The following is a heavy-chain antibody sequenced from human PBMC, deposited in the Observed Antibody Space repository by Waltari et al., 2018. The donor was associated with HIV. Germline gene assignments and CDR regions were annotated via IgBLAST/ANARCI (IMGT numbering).Heavy chain of an antibody. J-gene: IGHJ2*01. D-gene: IGHD2-21*01. V-gene: IGHV4-30-4*08. CDR3: ARGDPAGAGRIRYSDL. Sequence: QVPLQESGPGLVRPSQTLSLTCSVSGGSISYNDYYWHWIRQPPGKGLEWVGYIYFTGTTAYNPSLNNRLSRTVDRPKNQFSRNLNSVTAADTAVYFCARGDPAGAGRIRYSDLWGRGTPVSVSA. CDR2: IYFTGTT. CDR1: GGSISYNDYY.